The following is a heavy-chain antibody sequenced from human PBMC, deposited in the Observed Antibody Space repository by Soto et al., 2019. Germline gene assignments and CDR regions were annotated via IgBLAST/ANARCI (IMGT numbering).Heavy chain of an antibody. V-gene: IGHV1-58*02. J-gene: IGHJ4*02. CDR3: AREEYYYGSGAFFDY. CDR1: GFTFTSSA. D-gene: IGHD3-10*01. Sequence: SVEVSCKASGFTFTSSAMQWVRQARGQRLEWIGWIVVGSGNTNYAQKFQGRVTITADKSTSTAYMELSSLRSEDTAVYYCAREEYYYGSGAFFDYWGQGTLVTVSS. CDR2: IVVGSGNT.